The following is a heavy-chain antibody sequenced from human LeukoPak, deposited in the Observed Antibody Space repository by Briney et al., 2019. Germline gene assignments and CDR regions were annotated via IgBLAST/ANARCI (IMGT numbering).Heavy chain of an antibody. V-gene: IGHV4-34*01. Sequence: KPSETLSLTCTVSGGSISGYYWSWIRQPPGKGLEWIGEINHSGSTNYNPSLKSRVTISVDTSKNQFSLKLSSVTAADTAVYYCARMPVAIAAAGKDYWGQGTLVTVSS. CDR3: ARMPVAIAAAGKDY. CDR1: GGSISGYY. CDR2: INHSGST. D-gene: IGHD6-13*01. J-gene: IGHJ4*02.